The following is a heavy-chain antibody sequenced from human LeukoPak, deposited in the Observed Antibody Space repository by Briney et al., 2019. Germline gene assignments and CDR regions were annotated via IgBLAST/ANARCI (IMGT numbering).Heavy chain of an antibody. D-gene: IGHD5-12*01. CDR1: GFTFSSYA. V-gene: IGHV3-30*04. J-gene: IGHJ4*02. CDR2: ISYDGSNK. Sequence: PGGSLRLSCAASGFTFSSYAMHWVRQAPGKGLEWVAVISYDGSNKYYADSVKGRFTISRDNSKNTLYLQMNSLRAEDTAVYYCARESGYDLGGLDYWGQGTLVTVSS. CDR3: ARESGYDLGGLDY.